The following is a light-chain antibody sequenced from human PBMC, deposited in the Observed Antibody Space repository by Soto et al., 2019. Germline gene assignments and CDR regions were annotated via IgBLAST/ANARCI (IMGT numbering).Light chain of an antibody. V-gene: IGLV2-14*01. Sequence: QSALTQPASVSGSPGQSITLSCTGTSSDIGGYDYVSWYQRHPGKAPKLIIYDVNNRPSGVSNRFSGSKSGNTASLTSSGRQAEDEADYYCTSYASGSSHVVFGGGTKVTVL. CDR2: DVN. CDR1: SSDIGGYDY. J-gene: IGLJ2*01. CDR3: TSYASGSSHVV.